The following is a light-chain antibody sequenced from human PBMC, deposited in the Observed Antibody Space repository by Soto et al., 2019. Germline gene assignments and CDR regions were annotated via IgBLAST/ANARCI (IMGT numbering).Light chain of an antibody. CDR1: QNINIW. V-gene: IGKV1-5*03. CDR3: QKYNTYSST. J-gene: IGKJ2*02. Sequence: DIQMTQSPSTLSASVGDRVTITCRASQNINIWLAWYQHKPGTAPTVLIYKASTLETGVPTRFSGSGSGTESTLTISGLQPDDFATYYCQKYNTYSSTFGQGTTVVIK. CDR2: KAS.